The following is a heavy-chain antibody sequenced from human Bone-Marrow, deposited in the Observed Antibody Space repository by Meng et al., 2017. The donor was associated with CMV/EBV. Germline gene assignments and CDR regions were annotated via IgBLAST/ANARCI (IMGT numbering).Heavy chain of an antibody. CDR2: IKQDGREK. Sequence: ESLKISRAASGITFSSYWMSWVRQAPGKVLEWVADIKQDGREKYYVDSVKGRFTISRDNAKNSLYLQRNSLRAEDTAVYYCPIAAASQTSPPPNYFDNWGQGTLVTVSS. CDR1: GITFSSYW. D-gene: IGHD6-13*01. CDR3: PIAAASQTSPPPNYFDN. V-gene: IGHV3-7*01. J-gene: IGHJ4*02.